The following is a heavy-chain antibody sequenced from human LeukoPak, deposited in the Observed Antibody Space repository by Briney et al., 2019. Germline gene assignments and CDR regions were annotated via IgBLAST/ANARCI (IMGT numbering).Heavy chain of an antibody. J-gene: IGHJ4*02. CDR3: AAVHSYELPDY. CDR1: GFTFTSSA. D-gene: IGHD5-18*01. Sequence: GASGKVSCKASGFTFTSSAVQWLRQARGQRLEGIGWIVVGSGNTNYAQKFQERVTITRDMSTSTAYMELSSLRSEDTAVYYCAAVHSYELPDYWGQGTLVTVSS. V-gene: IGHV1-58*01. CDR2: IVVGSGNT.